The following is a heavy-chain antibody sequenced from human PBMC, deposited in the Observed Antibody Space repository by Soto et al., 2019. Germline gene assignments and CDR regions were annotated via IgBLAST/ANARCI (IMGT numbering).Heavy chain of an antibody. CDR1: GYTFTKYG. CDR3: AKNGPLPYVYYRMDV. D-gene: IGHD1-26*01. V-gene: IGHV1-18*01. Sequence: ASVKVSCKASGYTFTKYGISWVRQAPGQGLEWMGWISGYNGNTNYAQKYQGRITMTIDTSTTTAYMELGSPTSDDTAVYYCAKNGPLPYVYYRMDVWG. J-gene: IGHJ6*02. CDR2: ISGYNGNT.